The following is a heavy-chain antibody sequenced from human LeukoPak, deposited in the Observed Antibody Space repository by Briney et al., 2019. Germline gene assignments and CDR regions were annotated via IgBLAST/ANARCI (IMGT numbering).Heavy chain of an antibody. CDR2: INHSGST. J-gene: IGHJ4*02. V-gene: IGHV4-34*01. Sequence: PSETLSLTCAVYGGSFSGYYWSWIRQPPGKGLEWIGEINHSGSTNYNPSLKSRVTISVDTSKNQFSLKLSSVTAADTAVYYCAREGASRDGYNTFDYWGQGTLVTVSS. CDR3: AREGASRDGYNTFDY. D-gene: IGHD5-24*01. CDR1: GGSFSGYY.